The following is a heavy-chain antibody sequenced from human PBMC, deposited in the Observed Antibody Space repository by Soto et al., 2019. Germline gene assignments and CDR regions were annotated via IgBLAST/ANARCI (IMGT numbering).Heavy chain of an antibody. J-gene: IGHJ4*02. CDR1: GASISSYY. CDR3: ARGDWSGYWFDY. D-gene: IGHD3-3*01. V-gene: IGHV4-59*01. Sequence: QVQLQESGPGLVKPSETLSLTCTVSGASISSYYWSWIRQPPGKGLEWIGYIHYSGSTNYNPSLKSRVTISVDTSKNQFSLKLSSVTAADTAVYFCARGDWSGYWFDYWGQGTLVTVSS. CDR2: IHYSGST.